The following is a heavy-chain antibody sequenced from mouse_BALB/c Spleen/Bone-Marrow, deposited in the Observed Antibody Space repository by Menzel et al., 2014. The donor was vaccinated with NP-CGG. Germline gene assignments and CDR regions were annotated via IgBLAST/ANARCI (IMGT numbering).Heavy chain of an antibody. D-gene: IGHD1-1*01. J-gene: IGHJ2*01. CDR3: ARDSRSTVSHFDY. Sequence: EVMLVESGGGLVQPGGSLRLSCATSGSTFTDYYMNWVRQPPGKALEWLGFIRNKANGYTTEYSASVKGRFTISRDNSQSILYLQMNTLRAEDSATYYCARDSRSTVSHFDYWGQGTTLTVSS. CDR1: GSTFTDYY. V-gene: IGHV7-3*02. CDR2: IRNKANGYTT.